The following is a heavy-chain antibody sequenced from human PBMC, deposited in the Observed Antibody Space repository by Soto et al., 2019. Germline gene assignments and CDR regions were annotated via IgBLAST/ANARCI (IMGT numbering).Heavy chain of an antibody. CDR2: ISYDGSNK. J-gene: IGHJ3*02. D-gene: IGHD2-15*01. Sequence: QVQLVESGGGVVQPGRSLRLSCAASGFTFSSYAMHWVRQAPGKGLEWVAVISYDGSNKYYADSVKGRFTISRDNSKNTLYLQMNSLRAEDTAVYYCGGSFPERDDAFDIWGQGTMVTVSS. CDR3: GGSFPERDDAFDI. V-gene: IGHV3-30-3*01. CDR1: GFTFSSYA.